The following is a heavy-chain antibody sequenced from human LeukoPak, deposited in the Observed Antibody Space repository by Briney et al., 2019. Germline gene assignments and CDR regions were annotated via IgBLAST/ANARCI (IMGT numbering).Heavy chain of an antibody. Sequence: PSQTRSLTCTVSGGSISSGDYYWSWIRQPPGKGLEWIAYMYYSGSTYYNPSLKSRVTMSVDTSKNQFSLKLSSVTAADTAVYYCARVPPVRRSGDWFDPWGQGTLVTVSS. J-gene: IGHJ5*02. D-gene: IGHD3-10*01. CDR1: GGSISSGDYY. CDR3: ARVPPVRRSGDWFDP. CDR2: MYYSGST. V-gene: IGHV4-30-4*01.